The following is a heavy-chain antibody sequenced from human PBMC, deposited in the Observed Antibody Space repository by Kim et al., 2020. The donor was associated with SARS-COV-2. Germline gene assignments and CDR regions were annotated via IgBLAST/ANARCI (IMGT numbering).Heavy chain of an antibody. D-gene: IGHD3-10*01. CDR1: GFTFSSYA. Sequence: GGSLRLSCAASGFTFSSYAMHWVRQAPGKGLEWVAVISYDGSNKYYADSVKGRFTISRDNSKNTLYLQMNSLRAEDTAVYYCARDGITPYYGSGTPWFDPWSQGTRVTVSS. J-gene: IGHJ5*02. V-gene: IGHV3-30*04. CDR3: ARDGITPYYGSGTPWFDP. CDR2: ISYDGSNK.